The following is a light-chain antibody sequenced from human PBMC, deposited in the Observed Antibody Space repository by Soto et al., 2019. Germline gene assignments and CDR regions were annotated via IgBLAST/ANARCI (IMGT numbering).Light chain of an antibody. CDR2: QVS. J-gene: IGLJ1*01. Sequence: QSALTQPASVSGSPGQSITISCTGTSSDVGGYNYVSWYQQHPGKAPKVMIFQVSHRPSGVSNRFSGSKSGNTASLTISGLXAEDEADYYCSSYTSSSTPYVFGTGTKVTVL. V-gene: IGLV2-14*01. CDR1: SSDVGGYNY. CDR3: SSYTSSSTPYV.